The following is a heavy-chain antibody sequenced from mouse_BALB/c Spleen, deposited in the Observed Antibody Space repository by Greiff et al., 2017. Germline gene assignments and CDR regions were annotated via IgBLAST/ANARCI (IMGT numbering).Heavy chain of an antibody. Sequence: DVKLVESGGGLVQPGGSLTLSCAASGFTFSSYTMSWVRQTPEKRLEWVAYISNGGGSTYYPDTVKGRFTISRDNAKNTLYLQMSSLKSEDTAMYYCARQSSYGNLYAMDYWGQGTSVTVSS. J-gene: IGHJ4*01. CDR1: GFTFSSYT. CDR3: ARQSSYGNLYAMDY. D-gene: IGHD2-10*02. CDR2: ISNGGGST. V-gene: IGHV5-12-2*01.